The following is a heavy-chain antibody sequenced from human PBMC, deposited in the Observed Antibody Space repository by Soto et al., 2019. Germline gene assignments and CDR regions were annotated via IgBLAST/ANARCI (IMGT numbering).Heavy chain of an antibody. V-gene: IGHV3-66*01. CDR2: IYSGGST. CDR1: GFTVSSNY. CDR3: ARSSMGFCSGGICYNYYFDY. J-gene: IGHJ4*02. D-gene: IGHD2-15*01. Sequence: EVQLVESGGGLVQPGGSLRLSCAASGFTVSSNYISWVRQAPGKGLAWVSLIYSGGSTYYADSVKGRFTISRDNSKNTLYLQMNSLRAEDTAVYYCARSSMGFCSGGICYNYYFDYWGQGNLVTVSS.